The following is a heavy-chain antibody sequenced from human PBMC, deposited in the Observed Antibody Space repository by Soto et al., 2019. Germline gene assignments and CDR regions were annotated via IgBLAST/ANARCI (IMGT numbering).Heavy chain of an antibody. CDR2: ITSSGGAT. J-gene: IGHJ4*02. D-gene: IGHD2-2*02. Sequence: PGGSLRLSCAASGFGFSNYEMNWVRQAPGKGLEWVSYITSSGGATMYADSVKGRFTISRDNAKDSLYLQMNSLRVEDTAVYYCARGDCSYSCYIGYWGQGDLVTVSS. V-gene: IGHV3-48*03. CDR3: ARGDCSYSCYIGY. CDR1: GFGFSNYE.